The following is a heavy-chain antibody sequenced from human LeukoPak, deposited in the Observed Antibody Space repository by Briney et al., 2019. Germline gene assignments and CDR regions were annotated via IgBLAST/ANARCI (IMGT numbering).Heavy chain of an antibody. Sequence: GGSLRLSCAASGFTVSRNYMNWVRQAPGKGLEWVSTISGDGADTFYADSVKGRFTISRDNSKNTLYLQMNSLRADDTAIYYCAKGAYHDDWGQGTLVTVSS. CDR3: AKGAYHDD. CDR1: GFTVSRNY. CDR2: ISGDGADT. V-gene: IGHV3-23*01. J-gene: IGHJ4*02. D-gene: IGHD3-3*01.